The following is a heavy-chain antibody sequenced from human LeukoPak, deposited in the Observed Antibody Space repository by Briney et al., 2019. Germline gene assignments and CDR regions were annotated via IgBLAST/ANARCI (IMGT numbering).Heavy chain of an antibody. V-gene: IGHV3-23*01. CDR3: VKELTFGGVIVYYFDY. Sequence: GGSLRLSCAASGFTFSSYAMSWVRQAPGKGLEWVSAISGSGGSTYYADSVKGRFTISRDNSKSTLYLQMNSLRAEDTAVYYCVKELTFGGVIVYYFDYWGQGTLVTVSS. J-gene: IGHJ4*02. CDR1: GFTFSSYA. D-gene: IGHD3-16*02. CDR2: ISGSGGST.